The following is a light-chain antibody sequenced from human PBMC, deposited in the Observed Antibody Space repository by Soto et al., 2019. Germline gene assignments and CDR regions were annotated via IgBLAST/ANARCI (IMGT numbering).Light chain of an antibody. V-gene: IGKV1-12*01. CDR2: EAT. Sequence: DIQMTQSPSSLSASVGYTVTITCRASQGLNFLAWYQQKPGKAPRLLIYEATNLQSGVPPRFSGSGSGTDFTLTISSLQPEDFATYFCQQANSFPITFGQGTRLEIK. CDR1: QGLNF. CDR3: QQANSFPIT. J-gene: IGKJ5*01.